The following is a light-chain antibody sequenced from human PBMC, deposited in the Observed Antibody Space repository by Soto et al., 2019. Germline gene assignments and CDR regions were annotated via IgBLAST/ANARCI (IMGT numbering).Light chain of an antibody. Sequence: EIVLTQSPATLSLSPGERATLSCRASQSVSSYLAWYQQKPGQAPRLLIYDASNMATGIPARFSGSGSGTDFTLTISSLEPEDFAVYYCQQRSNGPPRGFTFGPGTKVDIK. J-gene: IGKJ3*01. CDR2: DAS. CDR3: QQRSNGPPRGFT. V-gene: IGKV3-11*01. CDR1: QSVSSY.